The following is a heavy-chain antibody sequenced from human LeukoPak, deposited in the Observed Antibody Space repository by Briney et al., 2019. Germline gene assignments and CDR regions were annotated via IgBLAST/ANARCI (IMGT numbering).Heavy chain of an antibody. D-gene: IGHD2-21*02. J-gene: IGHJ4*02. CDR1: GFTFSIYA. Sequence: GGSLRLSCAASGFTFSIYAMNWVRQAPGKGLEWVSTISGNGGRISNADSVKGRFTVSRDNSKNTLYLQMNSLGAEDTAVYYCAKHIVVVTATGYYFDYWGQGTLVTVSS. V-gene: IGHV3-23*01. CDR2: ISGNGGRI. CDR3: AKHIVVVTATGYYFDY.